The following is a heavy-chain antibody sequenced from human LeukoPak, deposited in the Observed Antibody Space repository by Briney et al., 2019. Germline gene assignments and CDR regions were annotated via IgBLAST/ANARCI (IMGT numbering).Heavy chain of an antibody. CDR1: GFTFSSYA. Sequence: GGSLRLSCAASGFTFSSYAMSWVRQAPGKGLEWVSAISGSGGSTHYADSVKGRFTIPRDNSKNTLYLQMNSLRAEDTAVYYCAKTPVIRSLDYWGQGTLVTVSS. D-gene: IGHD3-16*02. V-gene: IGHV3-23*01. CDR2: ISGSGGST. J-gene: IGHJ4*02. CDR3: AKTPVIRSLDY.